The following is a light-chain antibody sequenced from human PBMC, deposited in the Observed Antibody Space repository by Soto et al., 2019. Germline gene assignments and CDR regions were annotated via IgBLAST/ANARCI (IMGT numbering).Light chain of an antibody. V-gene: IGKV3-15*01. CDR1: QSVSSN. CDR3: QQYNNWPWT. Sequence: EIVLTQSPATLSLSPWERATLSCRASQSVSSNLAWYQQKPGQAPRLLIYGASTRATGIPARFSGSGSGTEFTLTISSLQSEDFAVYYCQQYNNWPWTFGQGTKVDNK. CDR2: GAS. J-gene: IGKJ1*01.